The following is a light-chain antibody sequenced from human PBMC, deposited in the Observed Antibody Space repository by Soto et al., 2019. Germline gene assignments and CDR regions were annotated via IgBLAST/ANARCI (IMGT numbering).Light chain of an antibody. CDR2: GSS. Sequence: EIVMTQSPATLSVSPGERATLSCRASQTVASNLAWYQQKPGQAPRLLIHGSSTRATGVPARFSGSGSGTEFTLTISSRQSEDFAVYYCQQYHNWPPQYTFGQGTKLQI. CDR1: QTVASN. V-gene: IGKV3-15*01. J-gene: IGKJ2*01. CDR3: QQYHNWPPQYT.